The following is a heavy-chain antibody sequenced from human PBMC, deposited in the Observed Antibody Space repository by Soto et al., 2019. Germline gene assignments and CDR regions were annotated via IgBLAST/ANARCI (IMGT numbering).Heavy chain of an antibody. CDR2: IIPIRGTA. CDR1: GGTFSSYA. CDR3: ARSDGDNFNWLDS. Sequence: SVKVSCKASGGTFSSYAISWVRQAPGQGLEWMGWIIPIRGTADYAQKFQGRVTMTTDDATNTAYMELSSLRNEDTAVYYYARSDGDNFNWLDSWGQGTLVTVSS. V-gene: IGHV1-69*05. D-gene: IGHD1-20*01. J-gene: IGHJ5*01.